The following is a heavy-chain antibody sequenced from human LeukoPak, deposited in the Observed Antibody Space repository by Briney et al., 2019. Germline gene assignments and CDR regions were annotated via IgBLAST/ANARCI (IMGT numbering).Heavy chain of an antibody. CDR3: ATITAMGYYYYYYMDV. J-gene: IGHJ6*03. V-gene: IGHV4-39*07. CDR1: GGPISSSSYY. D-gene: IGHD5-18*01. CDR2: IYYSGST. Sequence: PSETLSLTCTVSGGPISSSSYYWAWIRQPPGKGLEWIGSIYYSGSTYYNPSLKSRVTISVDASKNQFSLKLSSVTAADTAVYYCATITAMGYYYYYYMDVWGKGTTVTVSS.